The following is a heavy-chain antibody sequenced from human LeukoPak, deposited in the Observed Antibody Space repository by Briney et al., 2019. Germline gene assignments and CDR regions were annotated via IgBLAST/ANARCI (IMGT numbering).Heavy chain of an antibody. J-gene: IGHJ4*02. Sequence: PSETLSLTCAVSGGSFSANYWSWIRQPPGGGRKWIAEIYPSGATQYNPSLTGRVTISADRSKSQFSLRLSSVTAADTAVYYCAGYQLWFQNDVWGQGTLVTVSS. CDR3: AGYQLWFQNDV. CDR1: GGSFSANY. V-gene: IGHV4-34*01. D-gene: IGHD3-22*01. CDR2: IYPSGAT.